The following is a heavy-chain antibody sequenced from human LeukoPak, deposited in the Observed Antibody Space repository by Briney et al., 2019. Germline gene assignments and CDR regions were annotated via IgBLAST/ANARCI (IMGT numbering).Heavy chain of an antibody. J-gene: IGHJ3*02. V-gene: IGHV4-59*08. CDR2: IYYSGST. CDR1: GGSISSYY. D-gene: IGHD3-9*01. CDR3: ARHPTVWYYDILTGYPDAAFDI. Sequence: SETLSLTCTVSGGSISSYYWSWIRQPPGKGLEWIGYIYYSGSTNYNPSLKSRVTISVDTSKNQFSLKLSSVTAADTAVYYCARHPTVWYYDILTGYPDAAFDIWGQGTMVTVSS.